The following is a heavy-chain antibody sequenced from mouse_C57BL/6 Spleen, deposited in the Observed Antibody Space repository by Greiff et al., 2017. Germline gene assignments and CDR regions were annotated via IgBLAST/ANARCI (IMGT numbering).Heavy chain of an antibody. CDR1: GYAFSSYW. D-gene: IGHD2-5*01. J-gene: IGHJ1*01. Sequence: QVQLQQSGAELVKPGASVKISCKASGYAFSSYWMNWVKQRPGKGLEWIGQIYPGDGDTNYNGKFKGKATLTADKSSSTAYMQLSSLTSEDSAVXFCARSLYSNHWYFDVWGAGTTVTVSS. CDR3: ARSLYSNHWYFDV. CDR2: IYPGDGDT. V-gene: IGHV1-80*01.